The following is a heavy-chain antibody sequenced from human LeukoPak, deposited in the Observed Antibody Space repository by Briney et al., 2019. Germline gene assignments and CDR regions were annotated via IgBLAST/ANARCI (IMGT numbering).Heavy chain of an antibody. CDR1: GGSISSYY. D-gene: IGHD1-1*01. CDR2: IYYSGST. V-gene: IGHV4-59*01. CDR3: ARSQNEFLFDY. Sequence: PSETLSLTRTVSGGSISSYYWSWIRQPPGKGLEWIGYIYYSGSTNYNPSLKSRVTISVDTSKNQFSLKLSSVTAADTAVYYCARSQNEFLFDYWGQGTLVAVSS. J-gene: IGHJ4*02.